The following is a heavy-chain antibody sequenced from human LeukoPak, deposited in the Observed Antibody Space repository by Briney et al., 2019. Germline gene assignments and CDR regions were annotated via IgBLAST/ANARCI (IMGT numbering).Heavy chain of an antibody. J-gene: IGHJ3*01. Sequence: SVKVSCKASGGTFSSYAISWVRQAPGQGLEWIGWIIVGSGATNYAQSLQGRFTITRDMSTNTAYMELSSLGSEDSAVYYCAAELYGVYTDCCTFHLWGQGTMVTVSS. V-gene: IGHV1-58*02. CDR2: IIVGSGAT. D-gene: IGHD4-17*01. CDR1: GGTFSSYA. CDR3: AAELYGVYTDCCTFHL.